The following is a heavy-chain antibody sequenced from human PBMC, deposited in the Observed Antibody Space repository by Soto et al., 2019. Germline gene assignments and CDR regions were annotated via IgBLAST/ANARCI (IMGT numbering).Heavy chain of an antibody. CDR1: GYAFTGYY. CDR3: ARPTAAMVIDYYYGMDV. D-gene: IGHD5-18*01. CDR2: INPNSGGT. Sequence: ASVKVSCKASGYAFTGYYIHWVRQAPGQGLEWMGWINPNSGGTNYAQKFQGRVTMTRDTSISTAYMELSRLRSDDTAVYYCARPTAAMVIDYYYGMDVWGQGTKVTVSS. V-gene: IGHV1-2*02. J-gene: IGHJ6*02.